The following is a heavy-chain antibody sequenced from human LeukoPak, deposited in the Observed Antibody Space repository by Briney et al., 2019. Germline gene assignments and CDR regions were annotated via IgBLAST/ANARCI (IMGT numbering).Heavy chain of an antibody. CDR1: GFTFSNFW. Sequence: GGSLRLSCAASGFTFSNFWMSWVRQAPGKGLEWVANIKQDGSDRYYVDSVEGRFTISRDNAKNSLYLQMNSLRAEDTAVYYCARLSTAVADSDYWGRGTLVTVSS. CDR3: ARLSTAVADSDY. J-gene: IGHJ4*02. D-gene: IGHD6-13*01. V-gene: IGHV3-7*01. CDR2: IKQDGSDR.